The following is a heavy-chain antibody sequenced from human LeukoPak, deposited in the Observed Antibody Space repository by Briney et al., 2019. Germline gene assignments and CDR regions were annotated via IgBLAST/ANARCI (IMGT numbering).Heavy chain of an antibody. CDR2: ISGSSGST. CDR1: GFTFSSYA. Sequence: GGSLRVSCAASGFTFSSYAMSWVRQAPGKGLEWVSAISGSSGSTYYADSVKGRFTISRDNSKNTLYLQMNSLRAEDTAVYYCAKDSSRVIAPYYFDYWGQGTLVTVSS. J-gene: IGHJ4*02. CDR3: AKDSSRVIAPYYFDY. D-gene: IGHD5-18*01. V-gene: IGHV3-23*01.